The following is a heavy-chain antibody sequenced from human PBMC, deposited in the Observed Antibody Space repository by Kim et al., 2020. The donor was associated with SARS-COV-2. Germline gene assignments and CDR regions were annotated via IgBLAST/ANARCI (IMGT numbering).Heavy chain of an antibody. Sequence: TNHKPSVKNRVTISVDKSKHQYSLKLSSVTAADKAVYYCARGPKRLLIDYWGQGTLVTVSS. CDR3: ARGPKRLLIDY. D-gene: IGHD3-22*01. CDR2: T. J-gene: IGHJ4*02. V-gene: IGHV4-4*02.